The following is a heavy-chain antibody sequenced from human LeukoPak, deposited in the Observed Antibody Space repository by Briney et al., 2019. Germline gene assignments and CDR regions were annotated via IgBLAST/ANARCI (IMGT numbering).Heavy chain of an antibody. CDR2: ISSRSNYI. CDR3: ARDHIAAAGTTQEQWPHLYFDY. D-gene: IGHD6-13*01. Sequence: GGSLRLSCAASGFTFSSYNINWVRQAPGKGLEWVSSISSRSNYIYYADSVKGRFTISRDNAKNSLYLQMNSLRAEDTAVYYCARDHIAAAGTTQEQWPHLYFDYWGQGTLVTVSS. J-gene: IGHJ4*02. V-gene: IGHV3-21*01. CDR1: GFTFSSYN.